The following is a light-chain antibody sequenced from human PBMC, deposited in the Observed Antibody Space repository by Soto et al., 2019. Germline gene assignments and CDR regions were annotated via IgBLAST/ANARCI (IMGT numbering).Light chain of an antibody. CDR2: DVS. V-gene: IGLV2-14*01. CDR3: ISYTSSSTLYVV. Sequence: QSALTQPASVSGSPGQSITISCTGTSSDVGGYNYVSWYQQQPGKAPKLMIYDVSNRPSGVSNRFSGSKSGNTASLTISGLQAQDDADYYCISYTSSSTLYVVFGGGTQLTVL. J-gene: IGLJ2*01. CDR1: SSDVGGYNY.